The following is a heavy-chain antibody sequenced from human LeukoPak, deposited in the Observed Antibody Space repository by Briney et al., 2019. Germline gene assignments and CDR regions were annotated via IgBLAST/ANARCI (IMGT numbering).Heavy chain of an antibody. CDR1: GYTLTELS. Sequence: ASVKVSCKVSGYTLTELSMHWVRQAPGKGLERMGGFDPEDGETIYAQKFQGRVTMTEDTSTDTAYMELSSLRSEDTAVYYCATMTQGGSELTGAFDIWGQGTMVTVSS. D-gene: IGHD1-26*01. CDR2: FDPEDGET. CDR3: ATMTQGGSELTGAFDI. V-gene: IGHV1-24*01. J-gene: IGHJ3*02.